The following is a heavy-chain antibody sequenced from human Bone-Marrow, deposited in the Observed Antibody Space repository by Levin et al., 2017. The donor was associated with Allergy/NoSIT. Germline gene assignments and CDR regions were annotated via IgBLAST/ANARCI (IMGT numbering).Heavy chain of an antibody. CDR3: ARSNGPIVVVSAADYYYYYCMDV. D-gene: IGHD2-15*01. J-gene: IGHJ6*03. CDR2: IIPIFGTA. Sequence: SVKVSCKASGGTFSSYAISWVRQAPGQGLEWMGGIIPIFGTAKYAQKFQGRVTITADESTSTVYMELSSLRSDDTAVYYCARSNGPIVVVSAADYYYYYCMDVWDKGTTVTVSS. V-gene: IGHV1-69*13. CDR1: GGTFSSYA.